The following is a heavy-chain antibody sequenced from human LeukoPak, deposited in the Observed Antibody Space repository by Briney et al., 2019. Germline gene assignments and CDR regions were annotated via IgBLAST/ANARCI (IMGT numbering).Heavy chain of an antibody. CDR3: ARRESIVAAAGTVDY. CDR2: INPNSGGK. Sequence: ASVSVSCKASGYTFTGYYMHWVRQAPGQGLEWMVWINPNSGGKNYAQKFQGRVTMTRDTSISTAYMELSRLRSDDTAVYYWARRESIVAAAGTVDYWGQGTLVTVSS. V-gene: IGHV1-2*02. D-gene: IGHD6-13*01. CDR1: GYTFTGYY. J-gene: IGHJ4*02.